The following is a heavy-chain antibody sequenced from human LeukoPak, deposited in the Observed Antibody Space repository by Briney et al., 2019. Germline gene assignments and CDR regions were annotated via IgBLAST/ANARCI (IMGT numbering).Heavy chain of an antibody. Sequence: QPGSSLRLSCAASGFTFNRYGMHWVRQAPGKGLEWAAYISFDGNDKYYADSVKGRFTISRDKSNNILFLQMKTLRVEDTAVYYCAKDLEYYGSGDPFDMWGQGTMVTVSS. CDR3: AKDLEYYGSGDPFDM. J-gene: IGHJ3*02. CDR1: GFTFNRYG. V-gene: IGHV3-33*03. CDR2: ISFDGNDK. D-gene: IGHD3-10*01.